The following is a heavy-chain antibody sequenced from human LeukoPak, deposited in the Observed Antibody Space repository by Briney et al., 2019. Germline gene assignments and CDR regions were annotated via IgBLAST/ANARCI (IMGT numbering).Heavy chain of an antibody. Sequence: ASVKVSCKASGYTFTSYGISWVRQAPEQGLEWMGWISAYNGNTNYAQKLQGRVTMTTDTSTSTAYMELRSLRSDDTAVYYCASSSSRDGYNSELDYWGQGTLVTVSS. V-gene: IGHV1-18*01. D-gene: IGHD5-24*01. CDR2: ISAYNGNT. J-gene: IGHJ4*02. CDR1: GYTFTSYG. CDR3: ASSSSRDGYNSELDY.